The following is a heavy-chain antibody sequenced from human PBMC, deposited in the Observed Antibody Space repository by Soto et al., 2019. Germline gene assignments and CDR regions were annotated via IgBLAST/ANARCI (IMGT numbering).Heavy chain of an antibody. J-gene: IGHJ4*02. CDR1: GYTFTSYG. V-gene: IGHV1-18*04. Sequence: ASVKVSCKASGYTFTSYGISWVRQAPGQGLEWMGWISAYNGNTNYAQKLQGRVTMTTDTSTSTAYMELRSLRSDDTAVYYCARLDIVVVQAAMFLDYWGQGTLVTVSS. CDR3: ARLDIVVVQAAMFLDY. CDR2: ISAYNGNT. D-gene: IGHD2-2*03.